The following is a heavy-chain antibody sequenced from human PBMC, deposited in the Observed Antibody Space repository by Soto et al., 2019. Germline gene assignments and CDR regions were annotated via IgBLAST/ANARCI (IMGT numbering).Heavy chain of an antibody. CDR1: GFTFSDYG. Sequence: VQLVESGGGVVQPGRSLRLSCAASGFTFSDYGMHWVRQAPGKGLEWVAVVSHDGRNTHYADSVKGRFTISRDSSKNTVSLEMTSLRAEDKAVYYCAKGGRQWLVTSDFNYWGQGALVTVSS. V-gene: IGHV3-30*18. D-gene: IGHD6-19*01. CDR3: AKGGRQWLVTSDFNY. J-gene: IGHJ4*02. CDR2: VSHDGRNT.